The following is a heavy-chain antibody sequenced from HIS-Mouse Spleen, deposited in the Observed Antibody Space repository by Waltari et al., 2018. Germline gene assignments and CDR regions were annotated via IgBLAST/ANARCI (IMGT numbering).Heavy chain of an antibody. V-gene: IGHV4-39*07. CDR1: GGSISRISSY. J-gene: IGHJ2*01. D-gene: IGHD6-13*01. CDR3: AREIPYSSSWYDWYFDL. CDR2: IYYSGST. Sequence: QLQLQESGPGLVKPSETLSLTCTVSGGSISRISSYWGWIRQPPGKGLEWIGSIYYSGSTYYNPSLKSRVTISVDTSKNQFSLKLSSVTAAETAVYYCAREIPYSSSWYDWYFDLWGRGTLVTVSS.